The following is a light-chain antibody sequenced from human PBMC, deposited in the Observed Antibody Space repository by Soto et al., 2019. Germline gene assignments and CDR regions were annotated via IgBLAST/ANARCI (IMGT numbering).Light chain of an antibody. J-gene: IGKJ1*01. CDR2: GAS. Sequence: ESVLTQSPATLSLSPVERATRSCRASQSVSSNLAWYQQKPGQAPRLLIYGASTRATGIPARFSGGGSGTEFTLTISSLQSEDFAVYFCQQYNNWPSVTFGQGTKVDI. CDR1: QSVSSN. CDR3: QQYNNWPSVT. V-gene: IGKV3-15*01.